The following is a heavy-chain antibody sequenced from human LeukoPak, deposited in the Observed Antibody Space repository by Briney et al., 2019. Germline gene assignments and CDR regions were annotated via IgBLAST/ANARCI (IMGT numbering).Heavy chain of an antibody. CDR3: ARDYSLVDRGVNYYYHMDV. D-gene: IGHD3-10*01. V-gene: IGHV3-48*03. CDR1: GFTFSTYE. CDR2: IGSSGSTI. Sequence: GGSLRLSCEASGFTFSTYEMNWVRQTPGKGLEWVSCIGSSGSTIYYADSVKGRFTISRDNGKNSLYLHMNSLRADDTAVYYCARDYSLVDRGVNYYYHMDVWGKGTTVTIS. J-gene: IGHJ6*03.